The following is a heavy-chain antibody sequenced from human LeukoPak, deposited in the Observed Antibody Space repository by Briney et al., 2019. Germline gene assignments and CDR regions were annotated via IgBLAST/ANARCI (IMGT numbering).Heavy chain of an antibody. J-gene: IGHJ4*02. CDR3: AKVGHSSSLDY. V-gene: IGHV3-23*01. Sequence: GGSLRLSCAASGFTFSSYAMSWVRPAPGKGLEWVSAISGSGGSTYYADSVKGRFTISTNNSKNTLYLQMNSLSAEDTAVYYCAKVGHSSSLDYWGQGTLVTVSS. CDR1: GFTFSSYA. CDR2: ISGSGGST. D-gene: IGHD6-13*01.